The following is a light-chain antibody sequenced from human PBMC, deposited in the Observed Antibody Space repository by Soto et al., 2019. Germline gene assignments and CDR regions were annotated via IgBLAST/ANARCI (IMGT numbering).Light chain of an antibody. CDR2: DAS. CDR3: QPYNSFSGT. CDR1: QTISSW. Sequence: DIQMTQSPSTLSASVGDRVTITCRASQTISSWLAWYQQKPGKAPNLLIYDASSLESGVPSRFSGRGSGTQFTLTISSLQPDDFATYYCQPYNSFSGTFCPGTKV. J-gene: IGKJ1*01. V-gene: IGKV1-5*01.